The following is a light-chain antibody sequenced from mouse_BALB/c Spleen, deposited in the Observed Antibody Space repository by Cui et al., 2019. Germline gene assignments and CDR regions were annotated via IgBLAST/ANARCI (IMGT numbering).Light chain of an antibody. CDR1: QDINSY. Sequence: DIKMTQSPSSMYASLGERVTTTCKASQDINSYLSWFQQKPGKSPKTLIYRANRLVDGVPSRFSGSGSGQDYSLTISSLEYEDMGSYYCLQYDEFPFTFGSGTKLEIK. J-gene: IGKJ4*01. CDR3: LQYDEFPFT. CDR2: RAN. V-gene: IGKV14-111*01.